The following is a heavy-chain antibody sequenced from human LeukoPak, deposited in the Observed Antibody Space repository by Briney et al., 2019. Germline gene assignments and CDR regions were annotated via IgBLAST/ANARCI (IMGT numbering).Heavy chain of an antibody. CDR1: GFTFSRNG. Sequence: GGSLRLSCAASGFTFSRNGMHWVRQAPGKGLEWVAFTTRDESEKLYVDSVKGRFTISRDNAKNSLYLQMNSLRAEDTAVYYCARRYCSSTSCPNDYWGQGTLVTVSS. CDR2: TTRDESEK. D-gene: IGHD2-2*01. V-gene: IGHV3-30-3*02. J-gene: IGHJ4*02. CDR3: ARRYCSSTSCPNDY.